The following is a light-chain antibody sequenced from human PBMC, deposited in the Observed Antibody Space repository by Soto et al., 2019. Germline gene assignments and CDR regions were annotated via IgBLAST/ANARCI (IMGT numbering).Light chain of an antibody. CDR1: QSVDIN. CDR3: HQYRNWPRT. CDR2: GAS. V-gene: IGKV3-15*01. J-gene: IGKJ1*01. Sequence: EIVLTQSPATLSVSPGDRVTLSCRASQSVDINLAWYQQKAGQAPRLLVYGASTKATDMPGRFSGRGSGTEFTLTINNLQSEDFAVYYCHQYRNWPRTFGQGTKVDIK.